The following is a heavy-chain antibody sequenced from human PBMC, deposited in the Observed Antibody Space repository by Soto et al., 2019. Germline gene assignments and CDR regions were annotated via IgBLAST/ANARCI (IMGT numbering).Heavy chain of an antibody. D-gene: IGHD3-22*01. J-gene: IGHJ4*02. CDR2: INAGNGNT. V-gene: IGHV1-3*01. CDR3: ARDRLHYYDSSGYLDY. CDR1: GYTFTSYA. Sequence: ASVKVSCKASGYTFTSYAMHWVRQAPGQRLEWMGWINAGNGNTKYSQKFQGRVTITRDTSASTAYMELSSLRSDDTAVYYCARDRLHYYDSSGYLDYWGQGTLVTVSS.